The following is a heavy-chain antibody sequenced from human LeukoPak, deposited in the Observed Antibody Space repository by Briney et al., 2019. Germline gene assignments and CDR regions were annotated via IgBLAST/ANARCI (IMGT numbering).Heavy chain of an antibody. D-gene: IGHD5-12*01. V-gene: IGHV1-2*02. CDR3: ATVINNPIVATIGWGY. CDR2: INPNSGGT. CDR1: GYTFTGYY. J-gene: IGHJ4*02. Sequence: ASVKVSCKASGYTFTGYYMHWVRQAPGQGLEWMGWINPNSGGTNYAQKFQGRVTMTEDTSTDTAYMELSSLRSEDTAVYYCATVINNPIVATIGWGYWGQGTLVTVSS.